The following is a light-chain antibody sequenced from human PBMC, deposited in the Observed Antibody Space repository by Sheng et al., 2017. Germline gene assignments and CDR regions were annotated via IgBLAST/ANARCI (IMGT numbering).Light chain of an antibody. CDR3: QQADSFPLT. CDR2: LTS. V-gene: IGKV1-5*03. Sequence: DIQMTQSPSTLSASVGDRVTITCRASQNIDRSLAWYQQKPGKAPKLLISLTSTLESGVPSRFSGSGSGTGFTLTISSLQPEDCATYYCQQADSFPLTFGGGTKVEIK. CDR1: QNIDRS. J-gene: IGKJ4*01.